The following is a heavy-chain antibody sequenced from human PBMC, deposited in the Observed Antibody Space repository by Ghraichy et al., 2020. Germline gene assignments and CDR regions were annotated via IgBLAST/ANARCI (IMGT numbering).Heavy chain of an antibody. CDR1: GFTVSSNY. Sequence: GSLRLSCAASGFTVSSNYMSWVRQAPGKGLEWVSVIYSGGSTYYADSVKGRFTISRDNSKNTLYLQMNSLRAEDTAVYYCARDSRWLRNAFDIWGQGTMVTVSS. D-gene: IGHD5-24*01. CDR3: ARDSRWLRNAFDI. J-gene: IGHJ3*02. V-gene: IGHV3-53*01. CDR2: IYSGGST.